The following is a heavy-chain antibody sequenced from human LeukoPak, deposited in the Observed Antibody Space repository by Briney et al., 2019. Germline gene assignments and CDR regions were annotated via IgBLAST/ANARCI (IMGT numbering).Heavy chain of an antibody. D-gene: IGHD3-22*01. V-gene: IGHV3-30*18. CDR1: GFTFSSYA. Sequence: GGSLRLSCAASGFTFSSYAMNWVRQAPGKGLEWVAVISYDGSNKYYADSVKGRFTISRDNSKNTLYLQMNSLRAEDTAVYYCAKDSYYYDSSGSPGDYWGQGTLVTVSS. J-gene: IGHJ4*02. CDR2: ISYDGSNK. CDR3: AKDSYYYDSSGSPGDY.